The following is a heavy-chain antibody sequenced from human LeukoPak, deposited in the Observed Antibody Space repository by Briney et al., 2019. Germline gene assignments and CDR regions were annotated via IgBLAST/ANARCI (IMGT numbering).Heavy chain of an antibody. CDR2: IYSNEHT. CDR3: ARDRGIGIVESRVAFDL. V-gene: IGHV4-4*07. CDR1: GDSITSFD. Sequence: SETLSLTCSVSGDSITSFDWSWVRQPAGKGLEWIGRIYSNEHTYSNPSLRGRVTISVDKSRNLVSLRLSSVAAADTGVYDCARDRGIGIVESRVAFDLWGQGTMVTVSS. D-gene: IGHD3-22*01. J-gene: IGHJ3*01.